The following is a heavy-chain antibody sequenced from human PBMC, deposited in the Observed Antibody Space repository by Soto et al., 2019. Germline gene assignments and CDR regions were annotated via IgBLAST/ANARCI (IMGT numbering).Heavy chain of an antibody. CDR1: GFAFGAYS. V-gene: IGHV3-48*01. D-gene: IGHD4-17*01. Sequence: LVESGGALVQPGGSLRLSCAASGFAFGAYSFRWVRQAPGKGLEWVSYISSSATTIYYADSVKGRFTVSRDNAKNLLFLQMESLRAEDTAVYYCARGDGDYVHEWYFDLWGRGTLVAVSS. J-gene: IGHJ2*01. CDR3: ARGDGDYVHEWYFDL. CDR2: ISSSATTI.